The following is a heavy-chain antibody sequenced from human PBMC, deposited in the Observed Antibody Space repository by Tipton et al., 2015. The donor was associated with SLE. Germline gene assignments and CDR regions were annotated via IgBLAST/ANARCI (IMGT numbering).Heavy chain of an antibody. Sequence: SLRLSCAASGFTFRSYAMSWVRQAPGKGLEWVSAISGSGGSTYYADSVKGRFTISRDNSKNTLYLQMNSLRAEDTAVYYCAKVLLWFRELSAFEIWGQGTMVTVSS. CDR1: GFTFRSYA. D-gene: IGHD3-10*01. CDR3: AKVLLWFRELSAFEI. V-gene: IGHV3-23*01. CDR2: ISGSGGST. J-gene: IGHJ3*02.